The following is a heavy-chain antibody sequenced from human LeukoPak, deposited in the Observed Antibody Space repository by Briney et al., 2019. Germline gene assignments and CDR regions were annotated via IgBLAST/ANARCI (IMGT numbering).Heavy chain of an antibody. CDR3: ARVPAQHIVVVTHDAFDI. Sequence: GGSLRFSCAASGFTFSSYWMHWVRQAPGKGLVWVSRINSDGSSTSYADSVKGRFTISRDNAKNTLYLQMNSLRAEDTAVYYCARVPAQHIVVVTHDAFDIWGQGTMVTVSS. D-gene: IGHD2-21*02. J-gene: IGHJ3*02. CDR1: GFTFSSYW. CDR2: INSDGSST. V-gene: IGHV3-74*01.